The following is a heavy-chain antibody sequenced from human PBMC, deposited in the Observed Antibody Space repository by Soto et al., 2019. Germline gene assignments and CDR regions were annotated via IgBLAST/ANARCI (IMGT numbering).Heavy chain of an antibody. CDR1: AFSLTSCS. D-gene: IGHD5-12*01. J-gene: IGHJ5*02. CDR2: LSRSGGAT. V-gene: IGHV3-23*01. CDR3: AKGEMATIRNSFDP. Sequence: GGSLRLSCVTSAFSLTSCSMSWVRQTPGKGLEWVSALSRSGGATYYADSVKGRFTISRDTSTNTLYLQMSNLRAEDTAIYYCAKGEMATIRNSFDPWGQGTLVTVSS.